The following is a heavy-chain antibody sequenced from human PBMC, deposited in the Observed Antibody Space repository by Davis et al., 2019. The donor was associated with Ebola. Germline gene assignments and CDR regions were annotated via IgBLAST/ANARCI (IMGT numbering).Heavy chain of an antibody. CDR2: ISAYNGNT. CDR3: ARGDIVVPSYYYYYYMDV. V-gene: IGHV1-18*04. Sequence: ASVKVSCKASGYTFTSYGISWVRQAPGQGLEWMGWISAYNGNTNYAQKLQGRVTMTPDTSTSTAYMELRSLRSDETAVYYCARGDIVVPSYYYYYYMDVWGKGTTVTVSS. D-gene: IGHD2-15*01. J-gene: IGHJ6*03. CDR1: GYTFTSYG.